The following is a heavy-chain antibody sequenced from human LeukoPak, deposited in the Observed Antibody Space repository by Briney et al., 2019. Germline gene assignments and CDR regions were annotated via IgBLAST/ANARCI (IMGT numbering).Heavy chain of an antibody. J-gene: IGHJ6*03. V-gene: IGHV3-48*03. Sequence: GGSLRLSCAASGFTFSSYEMNWVRQAPGKGLEWVSYISSSGSTIYYADSVKGRFTISRDNAKNSLSLQMNSLRAEDTALYYCAKNSGAGYYYYMDVWGKGTTVTVSS. D-gene: IGHD2/OR15-2a*01. CDR3: AKNSGAGYYYYMDV. CDR2: ISSSGSTI. CDR1: GFTFSSYE.